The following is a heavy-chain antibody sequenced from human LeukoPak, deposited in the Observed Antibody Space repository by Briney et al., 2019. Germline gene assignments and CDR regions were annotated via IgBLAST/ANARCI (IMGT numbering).Heavy chain of an antibody. D-gene: IGHD3-3*01. CDR1: GFTFSNYA. J-gene: IGHJ4*02. Sequence: GGSLRLSCAASGFTFSNYAMSWVRQAPGKGLEWVSAISANGGGTYYADSVKGRFTISRDNSKNTLYLQMNSLRAEDTAVYYCAKARIITIFGVVQTYYFDYWGQGTLVTVSS. V-gene: IGHV3-23*01. CDR3: AKARIITIFGVVQTYYFDY. CDR2: ISANGGGT.